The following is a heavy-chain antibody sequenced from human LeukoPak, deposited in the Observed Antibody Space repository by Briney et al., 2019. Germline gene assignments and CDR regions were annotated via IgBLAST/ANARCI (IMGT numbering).Heavy chain of an antibody. V-gene: IGHV3-53*01. D-gene: IGHD6-13*01. Sequence: GGSLRLSCAASGFTVSSNYMSWVRQAPGKGLEWVSVIYSGGSAYYADSVKGRFTISRDNAKNSLYLQMNSLRAEDTAVYYCARDALGYSSSWYDYWGQGTLVTVSS. CDR3: ARDALGYSSSWYDY. CDR2: IYSGGSA. CDR1: GFTVSSNY. J-gene: IGHJ4*02.